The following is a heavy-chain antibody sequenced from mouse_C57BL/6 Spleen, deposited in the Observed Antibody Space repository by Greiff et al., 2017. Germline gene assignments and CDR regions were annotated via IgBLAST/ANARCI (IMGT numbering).Heavy chain of an antibody. J-gene: IGHJ1*03. Sequence: VQGVASGPGLVAPSQSLSITCTVSGFSLTSYGVSWVRQPPGKGLEWLGVLWGDGSTHYHSAPISRLSISKDNSKSQVFLTLNSLHTDATATDYCANLPPDWYFDVWGTGTTVTVSS. V-gene: IGHV2-3*01. D-gene: IGHD2-1*01. CDR3: ANLPPDWYFDV. CDR2: LWGDGST. CDR1: GFSLTSYG.